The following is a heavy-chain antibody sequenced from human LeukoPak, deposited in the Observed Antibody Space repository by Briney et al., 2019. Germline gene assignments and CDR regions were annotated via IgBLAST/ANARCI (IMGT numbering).Heavy chain of an antibody. Sequence: GGSLRLSCAASGFTFSSYSMNWVRQAPGKGLEWVSSISSSSSYIYYADSVKGRFTISRDNAKNSLYLQMNSLRAEDTAVYYCARDTPDFWSGYYLVRTPGDEDDYWGQGTLVTVSS. V-gene: IGHV3-21*01. J-gene: IGHJ4*02. CDR2: ISSSSSYI. D-gene: IGHD3-3*01. CDR3: ARDTPDFWSGYYLVRTPGDEDDY. CDR1: GFTFSSYS.